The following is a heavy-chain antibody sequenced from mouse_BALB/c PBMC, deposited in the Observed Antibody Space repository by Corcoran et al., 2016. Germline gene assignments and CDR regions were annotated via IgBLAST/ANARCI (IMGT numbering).Heavy chain of an antibody. CDR3: ARWLLRYYAMDY. CDR1: GYTFTNYG. CDR2: INTYTGEP. Sequence: QIQLVQSGPELKKPGETVKISCKASGYTFTNYGMNWVKHAPGKGLKWMGWINTYTGEPTYADDFKGRFAFSLETSASTAYLQINNLKNEDMATYFCARWLLRYYAMDYWGQGTSVTVSS. D-gene: IGHD2-3*01. V-gene: IGHV9-1*02. J-gene: IGHJ4*01.